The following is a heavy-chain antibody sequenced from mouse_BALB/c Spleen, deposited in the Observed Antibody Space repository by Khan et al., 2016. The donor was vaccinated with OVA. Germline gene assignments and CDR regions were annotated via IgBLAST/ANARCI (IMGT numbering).Heavy chain of an antibody. Sequence: QVQLQQPGAELMKPGASVKISCKATGYTFSSYWIEWVKQRPGHGLEWIGEILPGSGSTNYNEKFKGKATFTADTSSNTAYMQLSSLTSDDAAVYYCARQKTGNSVFAYWGQGTLVTVSA. CDR3: ARQKTGNSVFAY. V-gene: IGHV1-9*01. CDR2: ILPGSGST. J-gene: IGHJ3*01. CDR1: GYTFSSYW. D-gene: IGHD2-1*01.